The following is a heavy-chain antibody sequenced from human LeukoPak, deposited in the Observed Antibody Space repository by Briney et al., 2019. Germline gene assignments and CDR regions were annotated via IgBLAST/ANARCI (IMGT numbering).Heavy chain of an antibody. J-gene: IGHJ6*03. V-gene: IGHV4-59*13. CDR1: GGSFSGYY. CDR2: IYYSGST. Sequence: SETLSLTCDVYGGSFSGYYWSWIRQPPGKGLEWIGYIYYSGSTNYNPSLKSRVTISVDTSKNQFSLKLSSVIAADTAVYYCARDRVGQQLVGRNSYYYYMDVWGKGTTVTISS. CDR3: ARDRVGQQLVGRNSYYYYMDV. D-gene: IGHD6-13*01.